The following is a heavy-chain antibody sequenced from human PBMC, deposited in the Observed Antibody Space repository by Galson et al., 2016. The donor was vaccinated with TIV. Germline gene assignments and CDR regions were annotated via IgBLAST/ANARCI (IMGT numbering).Heavy chain of an antibody. CDR2: MNPNNGNT. D-gene: IGHD6-25*01. CDR3: ARSGGYGDY. J-gene: IGHJ4*02. V-gene: IGHV1-8*01. CDR1: GYSFSTYD. Sequence: SVKVSCKASGYSFSTYDINWVRQAPGQGLEWMGWMNPNNGNTGYSQKFRGRVTMTRNTSERTAYMELSSLTSEDTAVYYCARSGGYGDYWGQGTLVTVSS.